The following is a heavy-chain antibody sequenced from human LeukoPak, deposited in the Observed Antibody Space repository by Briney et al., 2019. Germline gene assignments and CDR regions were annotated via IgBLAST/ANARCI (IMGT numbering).Heavy chain of an antibody. D-gene: IGHD5-24*01. CDR2: IIPIFGTA. J-gene: IGHJ4*02. CDR1: GGTFSSYA. V-gene: IGHV1-69*05. Sequence: SVKASCKASGGTFSSYAISWVRQAPGQGLEWTGGIIPIFGTANYAQKFQGRVTITTDESTSKAYMELSSLRSEDTAVYYCARMDGYNRIFDYWGQGTLVTVSS. CDR3: ARMDGYNRIFDY.